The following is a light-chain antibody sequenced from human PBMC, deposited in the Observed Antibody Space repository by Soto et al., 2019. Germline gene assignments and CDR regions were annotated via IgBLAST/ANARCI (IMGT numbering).Light chain of an antibody. Sequence: EIVLPEAPRTLSLSPGKKATLSCRASQSVSSSYLAWYQQKPGQAPSLLIYGTSTRATGIPDRFSGSGSGTDFTLTISRLEPEDFAVYYCQQYGSSPLTFGGGTKVDI. CDR1: QSVSSSY. V-gene: IGKV3-20*01. CDR2: GTS. J-gene: IGKJ4*01. CDR3: QQYGSSPLT.